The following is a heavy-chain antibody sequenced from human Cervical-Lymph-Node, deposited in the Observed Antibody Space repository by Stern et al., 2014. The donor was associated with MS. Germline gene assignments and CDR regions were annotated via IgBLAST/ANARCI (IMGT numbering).Heavy chain of an antibody. V-gene: IGHV1-69*01. Sequence: QVQLVQSGAEVKKPGSSVKVSCKVSGGTFRSHALSWVRQAAGQGLEWMGAIFPISNTPDYAQKFQDRVTIPADESTTTVYMELSNLRAEDTALYYCARGTNKVTTEPFDPWGQGTLVTVSS. CDR3: ARGTNKVTTEPFDP. CDR2: IFPISNTP. D-gene: IGHD4-17*01. CDR1: GGTFRSHA. J-gene: IGHJ5*02.